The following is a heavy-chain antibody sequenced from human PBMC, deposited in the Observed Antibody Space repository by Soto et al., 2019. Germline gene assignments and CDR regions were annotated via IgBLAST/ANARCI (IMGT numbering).Heavy chain of an antibody. CDR1: GDSVASNSDA. CDR3: TTGATIGRYVNYYCVIDV. CDR2: TYYRSKWYT. J-gene: IGHJ6*02. Sequence: SQTLTLTCALSGDSVASNSDAWNWITQSQSRGLEWLGRTYYRSKWYTDYAESVKSRITINTDTSKNQVSLQLKSVTPEDTAVYYCTTGATIGRYVNYYCVIDVWGQGITVTVSS. V-gene: IGHV6-1*01. D-gene: IGHD3-9*01.